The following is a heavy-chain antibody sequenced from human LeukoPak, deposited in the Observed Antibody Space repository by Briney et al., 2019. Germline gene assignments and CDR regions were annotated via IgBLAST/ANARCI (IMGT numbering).Heavy chain of an antibody. CDR2: IYTSGST. Sequence: SETLSLTCAVSGGSISSYYWSWIRQPAGKGLEWIGRIYTSGSTNYNPSLKSRVTMSVDTSKNQFSLKLSSVTAADTAVYYCASESNPLVGYYYYYMDVWGKGTTVTVSS. CDR3: ASESNPLVGYYYYYMDV. V-gene: IGHV4-4*07. D-gene: IGHD4-11*01. CDR1: GGSISSYY. J-gene: IGHJ6*03.